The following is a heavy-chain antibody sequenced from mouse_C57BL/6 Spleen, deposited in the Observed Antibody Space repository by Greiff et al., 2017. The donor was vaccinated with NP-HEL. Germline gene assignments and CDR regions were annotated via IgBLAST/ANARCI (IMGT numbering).Heavy chain of an antibody. CDR2: INPHNGGT. V-gene: IGHV1-26*01. Sequence: EVKLQQSGPELVKPGASVKISCKASGYTFTDYYMNWVKQSHGKSLEWIGDINPHNGGTSYNQKFKGKATLTVDKSSSTAYMELRSLTAEDSAVYYCARKDSNYVWFAYSGQGTLVTVSA. CDR1: GYTFTDYY. D-gene: IGHD2-5*01. CDR3: ARKDSNYVWFAY. J-gene: IGHJ3*01.